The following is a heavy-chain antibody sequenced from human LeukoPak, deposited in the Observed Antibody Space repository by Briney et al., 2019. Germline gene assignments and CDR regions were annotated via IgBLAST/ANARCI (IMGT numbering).Heavy chain of an antibody. V-gene: IGHV3-7*01. CDR1: GFVFSNSW. CDR3: AKEMVRGAYQVRKLKYYYYGVDV. J-gene: IGHJ6*02. Sequence: GGSLRLSCAASGFVFSNSWMGWVPLAPGKGLEWVSNIKEDGSETYYVDSVKGRFTISRDNAKNSLDLQMNSLRDEDTAVYYCAKEMVRGAYQVRKLKYYYYGVDVWGQGTTVSVSS. CDR2: IKEDGSET. D-gene: IGHD3-10*01.